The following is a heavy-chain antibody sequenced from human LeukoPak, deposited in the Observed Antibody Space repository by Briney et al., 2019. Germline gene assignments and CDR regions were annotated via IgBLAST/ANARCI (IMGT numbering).Heavy chain of an antibody. Sequence: GGSLRLSCAVSGFTFSSYSMNWVRQAPGKGLEWVSSISSSSSYIYYADSVKGRFTISRDNAKNSLYLQMNSLRAEDTAVYYCARDPLNYYGSGSAVDYWGQGTLVTVSS. D-gene: IGHD3-10*01. CDR3: ARDPLNYYGSGSAVDY. V-gene: IGHV3-21*01. CDR2: ISSSSSYI. J-gene: IGHJ4*02. CDR1: GFTFSSYS.